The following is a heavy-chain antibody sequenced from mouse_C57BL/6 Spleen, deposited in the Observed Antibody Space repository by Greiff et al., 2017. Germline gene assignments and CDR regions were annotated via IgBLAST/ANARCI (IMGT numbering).Heavy chain of an antibody. J-gene: IGHJ4*01. Sequence: EVQLVESGGGLVQPGGSLSLSCAASGFTFTDYYMSWVRQPPGKALEWLGFIRNKANGYTTEYNAYVKGRFTISRDDSQSILYLQRNALRAEDSATYYCARSPYAMDYWGQGTSVTVSS. V-gene: IGHV7-3*01. CDR2: IRNKANGYTT. CDR3: ARSPYAMDY. CDR1: GFTFTDYY.